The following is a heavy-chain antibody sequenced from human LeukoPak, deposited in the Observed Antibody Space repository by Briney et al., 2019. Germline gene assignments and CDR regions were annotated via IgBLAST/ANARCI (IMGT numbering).Heavy chain of an antibody. V-gene: IGHV3-74*01. D-gene: IGHD3-22*01. CDR2: IKSDGST. Sequence: GGSLRLSCAASGFTFSSYLMHWVRQPPGKGLVWVARIKSDGSTRDAGSVKGRFTVSRDNAKNTVSLQMNSLRAEDTGVYYCARAPSEIGGYYPEYFRHWGQGTLVIVSS. CDR3: ARAPSEIGGYYPEYFRH. CDR1: GFTFSSYL. J-gene: IGHJ1*01.